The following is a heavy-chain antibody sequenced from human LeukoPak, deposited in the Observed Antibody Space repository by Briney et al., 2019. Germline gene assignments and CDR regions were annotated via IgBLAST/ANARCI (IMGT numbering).Heavy chain of an antibody. Sequence: GGALRLSCAASGFTFSSYSMNWVRQAPGKGLEWVSSISSTSSYRSYAGSVKGRFTISRDNAKNSLYLQMNSLRAEDTAVYYCASSTDGYNLGTGGVDYWGQGTLVTVSS. V-gene: IGHV3-21*01. CDR1: GFTFSSYS. J-gene: IGHJ4*02. CDR3: ASSTDGYNLGTGGVDY. CDR2: ISSTSSYR. D-gene: IGHD5-24*01.